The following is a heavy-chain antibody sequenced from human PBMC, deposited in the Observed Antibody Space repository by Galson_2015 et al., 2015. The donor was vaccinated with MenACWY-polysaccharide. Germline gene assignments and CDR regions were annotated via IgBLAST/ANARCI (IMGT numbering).Heavy chain of an antibody. Sequence: QSGAEVKKPGESLKISCKGSGYSFTSYWLGWVRQMPGKGLEWMGIIYPGDSDTKYSPSFQGQVTISRDNSKNTLSLQMNSLRTEDTAVYYCAKGLRGPAAGTDYFDYWGQGTLVTVPS. CDR2: IYPGDSDT. CDR1: GYSFTSYW. D-gene: IGHD6-13*01. V-gene: IGHV5-51*01. J-gene: IGHJ4*02. CDR3: AKGLRGPAAGTDYFDY.